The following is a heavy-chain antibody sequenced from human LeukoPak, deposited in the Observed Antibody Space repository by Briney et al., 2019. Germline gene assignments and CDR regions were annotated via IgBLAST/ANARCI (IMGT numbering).Heavy chain of an antibody. CDR2: INAGNGNT. V-gene: IGHV1-3*01. J-gene: IGHJ5*02. CDR3: VCRNGRIPPYWFDP. Sequence: ASVKVSCKASGYTFTSYAMHWVRQAPGQRLEWMGWINAGNGNTKYSQKFQGRVTITRDTSASTAYMELSSLRSEDTAVYYCVCRNGRIPPYWFDPWGQGTLVTVSS. CDR1: GYTFTSYA. D-gene: IGHD1-1*01.